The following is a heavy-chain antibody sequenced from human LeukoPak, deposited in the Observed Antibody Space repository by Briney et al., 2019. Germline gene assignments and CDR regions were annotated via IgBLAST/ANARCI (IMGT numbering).Heavy chain of an antibody. V-gene: IGHV3-48*01. J-gene: IGHJ6*03. CDR1: GFSFSSNS. Sequence: GGSLRLSCAASGFSFSSNSMNWVRQAPGKGLEWVSYISSSSSTIYYADSVKGRFTISRDNAKNSLYLQMNSLRAEDTAVYYCARDYGDYDYYYYYMDVWGKGTTVTVSS. CDR3: ARDYGDYDYYYYYMDV. D-gene: IGHD4-17*01. CDR2: ISSSSSTI.